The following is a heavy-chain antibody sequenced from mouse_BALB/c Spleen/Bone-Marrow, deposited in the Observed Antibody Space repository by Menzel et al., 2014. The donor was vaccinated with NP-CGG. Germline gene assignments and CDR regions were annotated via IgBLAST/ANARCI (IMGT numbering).Heavy chain of an antibody. V-gene: IGHV1-82*01. CDR3: ARNDGYS. CDR1: GYAFSSSW. J-gene: IGHJ3*01. Sequence: QVQLKQSGPELVKPGASVKISCKTSGYAFSSSWMNWVKQRPGQGLEWIGRIYPGDGDTNYNGKFKGKATLTADKSSSTAYMQLGSLTSVDSAVYFCARNDGYSWGQGTLVTVSA. D-gene: IGHD2-3*01. CDR2: IYPGDGDT.